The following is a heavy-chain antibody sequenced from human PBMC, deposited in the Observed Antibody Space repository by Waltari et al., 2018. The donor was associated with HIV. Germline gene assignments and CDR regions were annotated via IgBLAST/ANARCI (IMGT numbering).Heavy chain of an antibody. CDR2: LYYNENSGST. CDR1: GGSIASYY. J-gene: IGHJ4*02. V-gene: IGHV4-59*01. Sequence: QIQLQELGPRLVKPSETLSLTCTVPGGSIASYYLTCIRQSPEMGLEWLGSLYYNENSGSTSYSSSLKGRITMSMDTSKNQFSLSLTSVTAADTAIYFCARLYYYDTSAFVGDWGQGILVTVSS. D-gene: IGHD3-22*01. CDR3: ARLYYYDTSAFVGD.